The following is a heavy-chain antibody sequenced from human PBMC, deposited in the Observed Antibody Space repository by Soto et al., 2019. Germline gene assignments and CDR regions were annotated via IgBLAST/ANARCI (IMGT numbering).Heavy chain of an antibody. J-gene: IGHJ6*02. CDR2: IYPGDSDI. V-gene: IGHV5-51*01. D-gene: IGHD6-6*01. CDR1: GYSFTSYW. Sequence: GESLKISCKGSGYSFTSYWIAWVRQVPGKGLELMGVIYPGDSDIRYSPSFQGQVTISVDKSISTAYLQWSSLKASDTAMYYCARVYSIIEAHFYGVDVCGQGNTVTVSS. CDR3: ARVYSIIEAHFYGVDV.